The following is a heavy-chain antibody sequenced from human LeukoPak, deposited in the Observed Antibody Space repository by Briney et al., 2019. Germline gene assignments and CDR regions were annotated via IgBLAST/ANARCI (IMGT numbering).Heavy chain of an antibody. Sequence: GGSLRLSCAASGFTFSSYSMNWVRQAPGGGLEWVSGIGGSGGNTYSADSVKGRFTISRDNRNNMLYLQMNNLRAEDTAVYYCAKDQSWGTAAGAGSNWFDPWGQGTLVTVSS. CDR2: IGGSGGNT. J-gene: IGHJ5*02. V-gene: IGHV3-23*01. D-gene: IGHD6-13*01. CDR3: AKDQSWGTAAGAGSNWFDP. CDR1: GFTFSSYS.